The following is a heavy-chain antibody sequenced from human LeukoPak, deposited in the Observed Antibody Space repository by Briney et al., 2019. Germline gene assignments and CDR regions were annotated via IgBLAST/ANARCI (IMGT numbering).Heavy chain of an antibody. CDR1: GFTFSSYS. Sequence: PGGSLRLSCAASGFTFSSYSMNWVRQAPGKGLEWVSSISSSSSYIYYADSVKGRFTISRDNAKNSLYLQMNSLRAEDTAVYYCASSRFGELFVPDVWGKGTTVTVSS. CDR2: ISSSSSYI. CDR3: ASSRFGELFVPDV. J-gene: IGHJ6*04. D-gene: IGHD3-10*01. V-gene: IGHV3-21*01.